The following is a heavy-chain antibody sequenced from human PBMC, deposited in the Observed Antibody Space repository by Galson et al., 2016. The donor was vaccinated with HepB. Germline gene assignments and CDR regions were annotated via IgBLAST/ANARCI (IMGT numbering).Heavy chain of an antibody. CDR2: VTWNSGSM. V-gene: IGHV3-9*01. J-gene: IGHJ6*02. D-gene: IGHD3-10*01. Sequence: SLRLSCATSGFNFDDYAMHWVRQGPGKGLGWVSSVTWNSGSMGYADSVKGRFTISRDNAKTSLYLQMNSLRPEDTALYYCAKDLSRGSGSYYSRYYYYGADVWGRGTTVTVSS. CDR1: GFNFDDYA. CDR3: AKDLSRGSGSYYSRYYYYGADV.